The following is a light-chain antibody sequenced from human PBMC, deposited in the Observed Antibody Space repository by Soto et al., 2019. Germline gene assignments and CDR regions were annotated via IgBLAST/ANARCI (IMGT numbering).Light chain of an antibody. CDR1: QSINNW. Sequence: DIQMTQSPSTLSASVGDRVTITCRASQSINNWLAWYQQKPGKAPKLLIYEASSLLSGVPSRFSGSGSGTECPLTISSLQPDDFADYYCQQYDIDSSTFGQGTKLDI. CDR2: EAS. J-gene: IGKJ2*01. CDR3: QQYDIDSST. V-gene: IGKV1-5*03.